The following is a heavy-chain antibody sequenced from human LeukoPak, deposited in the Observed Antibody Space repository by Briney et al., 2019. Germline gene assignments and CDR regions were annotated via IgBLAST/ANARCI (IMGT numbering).Heavy chain of an antibody. CDR3: ARDEITDYMDV. CDR1: GFTFSSYS. D-gene: IGHD5-24*01. Sequence: TGGSLRLSCAASGFTFSSYSMNWVRQAPGKGLEWISYISSSIRTTYYADSVKGRFTISRDNAKNSLYLQMNSLRTEDTAVYYCARDEITDYMDVWGKGTTVTVSS. V-gene: IGHV3-48*01. CDR2: ISSSIRTT. J-gene: IGHJ6*03.